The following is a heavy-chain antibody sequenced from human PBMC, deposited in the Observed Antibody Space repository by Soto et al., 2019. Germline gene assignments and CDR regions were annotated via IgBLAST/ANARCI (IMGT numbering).Heavy chain of an antibody. CDR1: GFTFNNYA. CDR2: ISLSGGST. J-gene: IGHJ6*02. D-gene: IGHD2-8*01. V-gene: IGHV3-23*01. CDR3: ARVVLKGAYYYYGMDV. Sequence: ESGGGWVQPGGSLRLSCAASGFTFNNYAMNWVRQAPGKGLEWVSGISLSGGSTYYADSVKGRFTISRDSSKNTLYLQMNSLRAEDTALYFCARVVLKGAYYYYGMDVWGQGTTVTVSS.